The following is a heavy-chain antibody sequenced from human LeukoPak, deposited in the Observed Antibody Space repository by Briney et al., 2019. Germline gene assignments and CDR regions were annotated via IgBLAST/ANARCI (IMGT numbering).Heavy chain of an antibody. CDR3: ARLRRGFLDY. CDR1: GGSFSGYY. Sequence: SETLSLTCAVYGGSFSGYYWSWIRQPPGKGLEWIGEINHSGSTNYNPSLKSRVTISVDTSKNQFSLKLSSVTAADTAVYYCARLRRGFLDYWGQGTLVTVSS. D-gene: IGHD3-10*01. V-gene: IGHV4-34*01. CDR2: INHSGST. J-gene: IGHJ4*02.